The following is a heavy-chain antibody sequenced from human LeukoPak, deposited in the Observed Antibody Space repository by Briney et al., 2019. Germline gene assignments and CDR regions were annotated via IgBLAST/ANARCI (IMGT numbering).Heavy chain of an antibody. Sequence: SETLSLTCTVSGGSISTYYWSWIRQPPGKGLEWIGYIYYSGSTNYNPSLKSRVTISVDTSKNQFSLKLSSVTAADTAVYYCAGAVKVYSPSYGMDVWGQGTTVTVSS. D-gene: IGHD5-18*01. V-gene: IGHV4-59*01. CDR3: AGAVKVYSPSYGMDV. CDR1: GGSISTYY. J-gene: IGHJ6*02. CDR2: IYYSGST.